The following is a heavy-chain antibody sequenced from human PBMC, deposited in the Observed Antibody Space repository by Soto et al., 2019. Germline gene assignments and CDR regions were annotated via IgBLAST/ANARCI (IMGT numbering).Heavy chain of an antibody. J-gene: IGHJ4*02. CDR1: GFTVSSNY. V-gene: IGHV3-53*01. Sequence: GGSLRLSCAASGFTVSSNYMIWVRQAPGKGLEWVSVIYGGGSTYYAGSVKGRFTISRDNSKNTLYLQMNSLRAEDTAVYYCARTLGTIRYGAVEYWGQGTLVTVSS. D-gene: IGHD1-26*01. CDR2: IYGGGST. CDR3: ARTLGTIRYGAVEY.